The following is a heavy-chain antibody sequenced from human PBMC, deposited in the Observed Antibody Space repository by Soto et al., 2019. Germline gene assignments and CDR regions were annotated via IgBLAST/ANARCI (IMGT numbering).Heavy chain of an antibody. CDR3: ARLGAGRFLEWLSKKNNWFDP. Sequence: GESLKISCKGSGYSFTSYWIGWVRQMPGKGLEWMGIIYPGDSDTRYSPSFQGQVTISADKAISTAYLRWSGLKASDTAMYYCARLGAGRFLEWLSKKNNWFDPWGQGTLVTVSS. J-gene: IGHJ5*02. CDR1: GYSFTSYW. D-gene: IGHD3-3*01. CDR2: IYPGDSDT. V-gene: IGHV5-51*01.